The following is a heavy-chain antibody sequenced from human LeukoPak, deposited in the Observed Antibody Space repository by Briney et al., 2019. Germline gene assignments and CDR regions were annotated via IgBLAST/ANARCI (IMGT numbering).Heavy chain of an antibody. J-gene: IGHJ4*02. CDR1: GFTFSAYW. D-gene: IGHD6-19*01. CDR3: ARVGRNGWDFDH. Sequence: GGSLRLSCAASGFTFSAYWMTWVRQAPGKGLAWVANIIEGGDVKYYVDSVKGRFTISRDNTKNSLYLQMTSLRADDTAVYYCARVGRNGWDFDHWGQGTLVTVSS. CDR2: IIEGGDVK. V-gene: IGHV3-7*01.